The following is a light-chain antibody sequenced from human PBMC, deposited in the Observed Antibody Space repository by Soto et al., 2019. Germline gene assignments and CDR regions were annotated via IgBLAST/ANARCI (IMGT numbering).Light chain of an antibody. J-gene: IGKJ1*01. V-gene: IGKV1-39*01. CDR1: QIISTY. Sequence: DIQMTQSPSSLSASVGARVTLTCRASQIISTYLHWYQHKPGKAPKLLISGASSLQSGVPSRFSCSGSGTEFTLTISSLQREDFATYYCQQSFSTPWTFGPGTKVEIK. CDR3: QQSFSTPWT. CDR2: GAS.